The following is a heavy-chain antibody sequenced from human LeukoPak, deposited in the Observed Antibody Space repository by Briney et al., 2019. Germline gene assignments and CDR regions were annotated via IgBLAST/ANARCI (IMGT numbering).Heavy chain of an antibody. CDR3: GREWAVDF. V-gene: IGHV4-34*01. CDR2: INHSGST. J-gene: IGHJ4*02. Sequence: SETLSLTCAVYGGSFSGYYWSWIRQPPGKGLEWIGEINHSGSTNYNPSLKSRVTISVDTSKNQFSLKLSSVTAADTAVYYCGREWAVDFWGQGTLVTVSS. CDR1: GGSFSGYY. D-gene: IGHD2-8*01.